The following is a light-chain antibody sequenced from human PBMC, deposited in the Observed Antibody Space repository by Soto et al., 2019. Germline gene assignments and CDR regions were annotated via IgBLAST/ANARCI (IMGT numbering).Light chain of an antibody. Sequence: ENELTQSPGTLSLSPGERATLSCRASQSVRSTFLAWYQQKPGQAPRAIMYGVSSRATGIPDRFRGSGSGTDFALTISRLEPEDFAVYYCQQYGDSPYTFGQGTKVDIK. V-gene: IGKV3-20*01. CDR1: QSVRSTF. CDR2: GVS. J-gene: IGKJ2*01. CDR3: QQYGDSPYT.